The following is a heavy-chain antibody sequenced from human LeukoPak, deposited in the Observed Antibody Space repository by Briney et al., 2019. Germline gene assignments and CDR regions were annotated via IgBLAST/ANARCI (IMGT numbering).Heavy chain of an antibody. V-gene: IGHV1-2*02. CDR3: AREHEYSYGR. CDR2: IDPNSGST. J-gene: IGHJ4*02. D-gene: IGHD3-16*01. CDR1: AYTFTGYY. Sequence: ASVKVSCKASAYTFTGYYMHWVRQAPGQGLEWMGWIDPNSGSTNYAQKFQGRVTMTRDTSISAAYMELSRLTSDDTAVYYCAREHEYSYGRWGQGTLVTVSS.